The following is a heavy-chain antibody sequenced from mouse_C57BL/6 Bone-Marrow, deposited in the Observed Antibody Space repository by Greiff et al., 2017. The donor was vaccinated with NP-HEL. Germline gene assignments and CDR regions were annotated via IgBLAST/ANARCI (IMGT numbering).Heavy chain of an antibody. V-gene: IGHV5-9-1*02. J-gene: IGHJ4*01. CDR1: GFTFSSYA. D-gene: IGHD1-1*01. CDR2: ISSGGDYI. Sequence: DVQLVESGEGLVKPGGSLKLSCAASGFTFSSYAMSWVRQTPEKRLEWVAYISSGGDYIYYADTVKGRFTISRDNARNTLYLQMSSLKSEDTAMYYCTRCYYGSSYAMDYWGQGTSVTVSS. CDR3: TRCYYGSSYAMDY.